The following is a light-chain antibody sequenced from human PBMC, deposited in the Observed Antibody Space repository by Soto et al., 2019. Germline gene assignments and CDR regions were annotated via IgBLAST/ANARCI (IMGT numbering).Light chain of an antibody. V-gene: IGKV3-11*01. CDR1: QSVSSN. J-gene: IGKJ5*01. Sequence: MIQSPATLSLSTWERATISCRASQSVSSNLVWYQQKPGQAPRFLLYGASNRATGIPDRFSGSGSGTDFTLTISRLEPEDFAVYSCQQRSNWPITFGQGTRLE. CDR2: GAS. CDR3: QQRSNWPIT.